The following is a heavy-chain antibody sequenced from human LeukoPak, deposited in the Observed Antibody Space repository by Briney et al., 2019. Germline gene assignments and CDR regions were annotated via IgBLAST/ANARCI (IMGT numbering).Heavy chain of an antibody. J-gene: IGHJ4*02. V-gene: IGHV3-21*01. Sequence: GSLRLSCAASGFTFSSYSMNWVRQAPGKGLEWVSSISSSSSYIYYADSVKGRFTISRDNAKNSLYLQMNSLRAEDTAVYYCARDLGGRNDYVWGSYRYRPAFDYWGQGTLVTVSS. CDR3: ARDLGGRNDYVWGSYRYRPAFDY. D-gene: IGHD3-16*02. CDR1: GFTFSSYS. CDR2: ISSSSSYI.